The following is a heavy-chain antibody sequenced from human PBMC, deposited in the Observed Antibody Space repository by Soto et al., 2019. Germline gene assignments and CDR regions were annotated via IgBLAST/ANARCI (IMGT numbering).Heavy chain of an antibody. CDR1: GFTFTSST. D-gene: IGHD4-17*01. CDR2: IVVGSGNT. Sequence: ASVKVSCKASGFTFTSSTMQWVRQARGQRLEWIGWIVVGSGNTNYAQKFQERVTITRDMSTSTAYMELSSLRSEDTAVYYCAADPGFGGDYDRAAFDIWGQGTMVTVSS. J-gene: IGHJ3*02. V-gene: IGHV1-58*02. CDR3: AADPGFGGDYDRAAFDI.